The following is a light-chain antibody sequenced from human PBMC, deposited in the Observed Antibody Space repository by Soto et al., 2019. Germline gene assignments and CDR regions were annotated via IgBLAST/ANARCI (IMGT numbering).Light chain of an antibody. Sequence: AIRMTQSPSSLSASTGDRVTITCRASQGISSYLAWYQQKPGKAPKLLIYAASTLQSGVPSRFRGSGSGTDFTFTISSLQPEDFATYYCQQANSFPYTFGQGTRLEIK. V-gene: IGKV1-8*01. J-gene: IGKJ5*01. CDR1: QGISSY. CDR3: QQANSFPYT. CDR2: AAS.